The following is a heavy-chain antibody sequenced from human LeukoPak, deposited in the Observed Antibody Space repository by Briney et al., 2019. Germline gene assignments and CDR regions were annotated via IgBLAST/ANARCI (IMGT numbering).Heavy chain of an antibody. V-gene: IGHV4-59*01. CDR1: GGSITNYY. J-gene: IGHJ3*02. D-gene: IGHD3-10*01. Sequence: SETLSLTCTVSGGSITNYYWSWIRQPPGKGLEWIGFSYYNGNTNYNPSLKSRVTISVDMSKNQFSLSLRSVTAADTAVYYCARLLWFGESDDAFDIWGQGTMVTVSS. CDR3: ARLLWFGESDDAFDI. CDR2: SYYNGNT.